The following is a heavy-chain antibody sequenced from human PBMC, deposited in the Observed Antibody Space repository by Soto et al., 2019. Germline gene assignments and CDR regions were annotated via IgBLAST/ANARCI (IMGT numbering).Heavy chain of an antibody. V-gene: IGHV3-74*01. J-gene: IGHJ4*02. D-gene: IGHD2-15*01. Sequence: EVELVESVGGLVQPGGSLRLSCVASGFTFSNYWMHWVRQAPGKGLEWVSRISSDGSSTTYADSVKGRFTISRDNAENYLHLQMNNLRAEDTAVYYCARVRYCSNNSGYSGFDYWGQGTLVTVSS. CDR3: ARVRYCSNNSGYSGFDY. CDR1: GFTFSNYW. CDR2: ISSDGSST.